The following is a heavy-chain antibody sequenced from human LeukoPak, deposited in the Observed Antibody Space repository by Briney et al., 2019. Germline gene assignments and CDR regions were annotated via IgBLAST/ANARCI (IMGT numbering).Heavy chain of an antibody. CDR3: ARGDIVVVPAATPDYYAMDV. D-gene: IGHD2-2*01. J-gene: IGHJ6*02. CDR2: IIPMFDIT. Sequence: GASVKVSCKASGGTFSSYSIGWVRQAPGQGLEWMGGIIPMFDITNYAQKFQGRVTITADEITTTAYMDLSSLRSEDTAVYYCARGDIVVVPAATPDYYAMDVWGQGTTVTVSS. V-gene: IGHV1-69*13. CDR1: GGTFSSYS.